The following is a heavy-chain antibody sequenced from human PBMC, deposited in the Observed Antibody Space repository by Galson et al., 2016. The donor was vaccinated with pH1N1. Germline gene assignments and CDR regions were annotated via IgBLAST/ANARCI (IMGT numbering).Heavy chain of an antibody. CDR3: ASSIPVTALDAFDL. V-gene: IGHV4-38-2*01. CDR2: IFHSGST. Sequence: SETLSLTCAVSGYSIISGYYWGWVRQPPGKGLEWIGSIFHSGSTYYNPPLKSRVTISVDTSRNQFSLTLSSVTAADTALYYCASSIPVTALDAFDLWGQGTMVTVSS. CDR1: GYSIISGYY. J-gene: IGHJ3*01. D-gene: IGHD2-21*02.